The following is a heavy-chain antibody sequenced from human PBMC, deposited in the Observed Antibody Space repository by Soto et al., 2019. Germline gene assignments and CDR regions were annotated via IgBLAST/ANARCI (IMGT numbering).Heavy chain of an antibody. D-gene: IGHD3-10*01. CDR3: AREHSGSRSYPAPFDY. CDR2: INAGTGNT. Sequence: QVQLVQSGTEVKKPGASVKVSCKASGYTFTSYTIHWVRHVPGQSLEWMGWINAGTGNTKYSQKFQGRVTITRDTSASTAYMELTSLRSEDTAVYYCAREHSGSRSYPAPFDYWGQGTLVTVSS. J-gene: IGHJ4*02. CDR1: GYTFTSYT. V-gene: IGHV1-3*01.